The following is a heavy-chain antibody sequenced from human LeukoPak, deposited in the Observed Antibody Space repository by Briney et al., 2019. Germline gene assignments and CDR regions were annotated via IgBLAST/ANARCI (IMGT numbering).Heavy chain of an antibody. D-gene: IGHD4-23*01. Sequence: GRSLRLSCVGSGFAFHNYAMHWVRRPPGKGLEWVSAINWNSDTKAYADSVKGRFTISRDRARNSLYLQMDSLRPEDTALYYCAKDTGGNGAYFCAMDVWGQGTSVTVSS. CDR2: INWNSDTK. V-gene: IGHV3-9*01. J-gene: IGHJ6*02. CDR1: GFAFHNYA. CDR3: AKDTGGNGAYFCAMDV.